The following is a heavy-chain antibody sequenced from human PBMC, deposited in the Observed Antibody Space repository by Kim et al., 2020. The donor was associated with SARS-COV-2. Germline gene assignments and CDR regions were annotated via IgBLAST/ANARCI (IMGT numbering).Heavy chain of an antibody. V-gene: IGHV3-13*01. D-gene: IGHD3-10*01. Sequence: PGSVKGRFTISRENAKNSLYLQMNSLRAGDTAVYYCAREAFDRVGEGGMDVWGQGTTVTVSS. CDR3: AREAFDRVGEGGMDV. J-gene: IGHJ6*02.